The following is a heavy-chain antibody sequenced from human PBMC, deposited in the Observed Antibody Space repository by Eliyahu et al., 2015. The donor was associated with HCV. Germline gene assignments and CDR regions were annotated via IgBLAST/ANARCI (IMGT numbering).Heavy chain of an antibody. CDR2: INEDGTDK. CDR1: GFTFSGHW. J-gene: IGHJ4*02. V-gene: IGHV3-7*01. Sequence: EVYLVESGGGLVQPGGSLXXSXEVXGFTFSGHWMNWVRQRPGKGLEGVANINEDGTDKYYVDSVKGRFTISRDNAKNSLYLQINSLRAEDTAIYYCARVRAYSGCDSLDYWGQGTLVTVSS. CDR3: ARVRAYSGCDSLDY. D-gene: IGHD5-12*01.